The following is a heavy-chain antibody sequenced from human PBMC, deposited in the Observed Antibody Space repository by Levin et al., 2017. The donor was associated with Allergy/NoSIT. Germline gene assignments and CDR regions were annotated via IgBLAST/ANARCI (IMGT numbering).Heavy chain of an antibody. CDR2: IYTSGST. V-gene: IGHV4-61*02. D-gene: IGHD5-18*01. CDR1: GGSISSGSYY. J-gene: IGHJ2*01. Sequence: PSETLSLTCTVSGGSISSGSYYWSWIRQPAGKGLEWIGRIYTSGSTNYNPSLKSRVTISVDTSKNQFSLKLSSVTAADTAVYYCARDTAMVIRYRVWYFDLWGRGTLVTVSS. CDR3: ARDTAMVIRYRVWYFDL.